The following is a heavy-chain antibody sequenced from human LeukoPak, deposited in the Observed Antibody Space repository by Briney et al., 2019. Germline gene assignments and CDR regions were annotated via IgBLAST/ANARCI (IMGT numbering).Heavy chain of an antibody. Sequence: ASVKVSCTASGGTFSSYAISWVRQAPGQGLEWMGWISAYNGNTNYAQKLQGRVTMTTDTSTSTAYMELRSLRSDDTAVYYCARDSYSSSWYATYYFDYWGQGTLVTVSS. D-gene: IGHD6-13*01. CDR2: ISAYNGNT. J-gene: IGHJ4*02. V-gene: IGHV1-18*01. CDR1: GGTFSSYA. CDR3: ARDSYSSSWYATYYFDY.